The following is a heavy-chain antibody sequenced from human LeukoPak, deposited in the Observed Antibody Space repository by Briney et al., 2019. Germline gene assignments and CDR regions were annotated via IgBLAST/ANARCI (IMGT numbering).Heavy chain of an antibody. V-gene: IGHV3-21*01. CDR2: ISSSSSYI. J-gene: IGHJ4*02. Sequence: WGSLRLSCAASGFTFCSYSMNWVRQAPGKGLEWVSSISSSSSYIYYADSVKGRFTISRDNAKNSLYLQMNSLRAEDTAVYCCAKDLYRRGYYDSSGCPLDYWGQGTLVTVSS. CDR1: GFTFCSYS. CDR3: AKDLYRRGYYDSSGCPLDY. D-gene: IGHD3-22*01.